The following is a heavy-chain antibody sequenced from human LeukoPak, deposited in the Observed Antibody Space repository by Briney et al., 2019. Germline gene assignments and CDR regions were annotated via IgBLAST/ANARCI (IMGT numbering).Heavy chain of an antibody. CDR2: IVVGSGNT. CDR3: AAASGYACYYGMDV. CDR1: GFTFTSSA. J-gene: IGHJ6*02. D-gene: IGHD5-12*01. V-gene: IGHV1-58*02. Sequence: VTSVKVSCKASGFTFTSSAMQWVRQARGQRLEWIGWIVVGSGNTNYAQKFQERVTITRDMSTSTAYMELSSLRSEDTAVYYCAAASGYACYYGMDVWGQGTTVTVSS.